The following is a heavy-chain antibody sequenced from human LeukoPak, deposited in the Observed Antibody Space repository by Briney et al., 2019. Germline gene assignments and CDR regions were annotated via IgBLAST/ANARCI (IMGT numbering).Heavy chain of an antibody. CDR3: ARDPDGSDAYFDY. J-gene: IGHJ4*02. Sequence: KPGGSLRLSCAASGFTFSSYNMNWVRQAPGKGLEWVSSISCSSSYIYYAGSVKGRFTISRDNAKNSLYLQMNSLRAEDTAVYYCARDPDGSDAYFDYWGQGTLVTVSS. CDR1: GFTFSSYN. D-gene: IGHD5-24*01. CDR2: ISCSSSYI. V-gene: IGHV3-21*01.